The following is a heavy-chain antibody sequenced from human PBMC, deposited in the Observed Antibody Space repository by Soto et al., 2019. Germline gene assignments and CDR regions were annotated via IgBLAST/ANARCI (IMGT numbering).Heavy chain of an antibody. D-gene: IGHD1-26*01. Sequence: ASVKVSCKASGYTFTSYGISWVRQAPGQGLEWMGWISAYNGNTNYAQKLQGRVTMTTDTSTSTAYMELRSLRSDDTAVYYCARDRIVGATITFYYFYYRGQGTLVTVSS. CDR3: ARDRIVGATITFYYFYY. CDR2: ISAYNGNT. V-gene: IGHV1-18*01. J-gene: IGHJ4*02. CDR1: GYTFTSYG.